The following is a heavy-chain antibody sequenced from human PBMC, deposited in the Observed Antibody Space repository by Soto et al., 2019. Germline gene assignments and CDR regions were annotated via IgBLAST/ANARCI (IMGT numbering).Heavy chain of an antibody. V-gene: IGHV3-43*01. J-gene: IGHJ3*02. D-gene: IGHD1-1*01. CDR1: GFTFDDYT. Sequence: EVQLVESGGVVVQPGGSLRLSCAASGFTFDDYTMHWVRQAPGKGLEWVSLISWDGGSTYYADSVKGRFTISRDNSKNSLYLQMNSLRTEDTALYYCAKDLPYNWNDFYAFDIWGQGTMVTVSS. CDR2: ISWDGGST. CDR3: AKDLPYNWNDFYAFDI.